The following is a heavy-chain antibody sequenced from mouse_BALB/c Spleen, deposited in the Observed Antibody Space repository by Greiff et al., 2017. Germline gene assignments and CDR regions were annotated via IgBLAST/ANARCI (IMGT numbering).Heavy chain of an antibody. J-gene: IGHJ2*01. CDR1: GFNIKDTY. CDR3: ARCGYDGGYAMDY. D-gene: IGHD2-2*01. Sequence: EVQGVESGAELVKPGASVKLSCTASGFNIKDTYMHWVKQRPEQGLEWIGRIDPANGNTKYDPKFQGKATITADTSSNTAYLQLSSLTSEDTAVYYCARCGYDGGYAMDYWGQGTTLTVSS. V-gene: IGHV14-3*02. CDR2: IDPANGNT.